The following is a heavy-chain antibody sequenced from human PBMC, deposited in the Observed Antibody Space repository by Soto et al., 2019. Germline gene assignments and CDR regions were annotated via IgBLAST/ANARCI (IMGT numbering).Heavy chain of an antibody. V-gene: IGHV4-59*01. CDR1: GGSISSYY. CDR3: ARDGGDIVVVPAANHPFYGMDV. J-gene: IGHJ6*02. D-gene: IGHD2-2*01. Sequence: SETLSLTCTVSGGSISSYYWSWIRQPPGKGLEWIGYIYYSGSTNYNPSLQSRVTISVDTSKNQFSLKLSSVTAADTAVYYCARDGGDIVVVPAANHPFYGMDVWGQGTTVTVSS. CDR2: IYYSGST.